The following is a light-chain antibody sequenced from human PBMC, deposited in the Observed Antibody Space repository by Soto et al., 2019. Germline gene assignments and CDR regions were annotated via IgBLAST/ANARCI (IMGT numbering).Light chain of an antibody. CDR3: SSSIHPNTLV. CDR2: EVT. CDR1: SSDFGTYNF. V-gene: IGLV2-23*02. Sequence: QSALTQPASVSGSPGQSITISCTTSSSDFGTYNFVSWYQQHPGKAPKLMLYEVTRRPSGVSNRFSGSQSGNTASLTISGLQADDEADYYCSSSIHPNTLVFGGGTKLTVI. J-gene: IGLJ3*02.